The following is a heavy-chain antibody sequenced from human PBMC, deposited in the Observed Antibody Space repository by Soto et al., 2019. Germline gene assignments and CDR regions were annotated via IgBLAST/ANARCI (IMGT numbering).Heavy chain of an antibody. V-gene: IGHV4-59*01. Sequence: SETLSLTCTVSGGSISSYYWSWIRQPPGKGLEWIGYIYYSGSTNYNPSLKSRVTISVDTSKNQFSLRLSSVTAADTAVYYCARSRGIAAAGPHYFDYWGQGTLVTVSS. CDR3: ARSRGIAAAGPHYFDY. D-gene: IGHD6-13*01. J-gene: IGHJ4*02. CDR1: GGSISSYY. CDR2: IYYSGST.